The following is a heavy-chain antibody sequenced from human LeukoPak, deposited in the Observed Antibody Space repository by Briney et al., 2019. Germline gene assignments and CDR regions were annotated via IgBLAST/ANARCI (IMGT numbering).Heavy chain of an antibody. CDR2: INHSGST. CDR1: GGSISSYY. V-gene: IGHV4-34*01. Sequence: SETLSLTCTVSGGSISSYYWSWIRQPPGKGLEWIGEINHSGSTNYNPSLKSRVTISVDTSKNQFSLKLSSVTAADTAVYYCARKNYYGSGSYGYWGQGTLVTVSS. J-gene: IGHJ4*02. D-gene: IGHD3-10*01. CDR3: ARKNYYGSGSYGY.